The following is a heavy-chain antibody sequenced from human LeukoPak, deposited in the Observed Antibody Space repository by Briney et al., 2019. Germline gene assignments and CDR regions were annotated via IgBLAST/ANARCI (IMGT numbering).Heavy chain of an antibody. CDR3: AKDRCSNGVGCYYYYMDV. J-gene: IGHJ6*03. CDR1: GFTLSSYS. D-gene: IGHD2-8*01. Sequence: GGSLRLSCAASGFTLSSYSINWVRQAPGKGLEWVSSISSSNNYIYYADSVKGRFTISRDNAKNSLYLQMNSLRAEDTAVYYCAKDRCSNGVGCYYYYMDVWGKGTTVTISS. CDR2: ISSSNNYI. V-gene: IGHV3-21*01.